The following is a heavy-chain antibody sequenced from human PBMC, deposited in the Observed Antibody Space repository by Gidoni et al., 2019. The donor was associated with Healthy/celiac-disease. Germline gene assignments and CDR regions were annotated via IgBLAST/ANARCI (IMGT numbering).Heavy chain of an antibody. V-gene: IGHV4-34*01. Sequence: QVQLQQWGAGLLKPSETLSLTCAVYGGSFSGYYWSWIRQPPGKGLEWIGEINHSGSTNYNPSLKSRVTISVDTSKNQFSLKLSSVTAADTAVYYCARGRGLYDSSGYYYEDTDRGAFDIWGQGTMVTVSS. D-gene: IGHD3-22*01. J-gene: IGHJ3*02. CDR3: ARGRGLYDSSGYYYEDTDRGAFDI. CDR1: GGSFSGYY. CDR2: INHSGST.